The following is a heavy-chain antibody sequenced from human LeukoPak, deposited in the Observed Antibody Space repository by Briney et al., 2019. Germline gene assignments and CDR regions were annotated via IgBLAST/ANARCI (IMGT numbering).Heavy chain of an antibody. D-gene: IGHD3-10*02. CDR2: ISSSGSTI. CDR3: AELGSTMSGGV. Sequence: GGSLRLSCAASGFTFNNYGMNWVRQAPGKGLEWVSYISSSGSTIYYADSVKGRFTISRDNAKNSLYLQMNSLRAEDTAVYYCAELGSTMSGGVWGKGTTVTISS. J-gene: IGHJ6*04. V-gene: IGHV3-48*04. CDR1: GFTFNNYG.